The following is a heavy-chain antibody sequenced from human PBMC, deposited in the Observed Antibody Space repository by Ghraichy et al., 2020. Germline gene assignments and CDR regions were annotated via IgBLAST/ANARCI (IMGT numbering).Heavy chain of an antibody. V-gene: IGHV1-69*13. CDR3: ASEPDGESSGWYDY. Sequence: SVKVSCKASGGTFSSYAISWVRQAPGQGLEWMGGIIPIFGTANYAQKFQGRVTITADESTSTAYMELSSLRSEDTAVYYCASEPDGESSGWYDYWGQGTLVTVSS. CDR1: GGTFSSYA. D-gene: IGHD6-19*01. CDR2: IIPIFGTA. J-gene: IGHJ4*02.